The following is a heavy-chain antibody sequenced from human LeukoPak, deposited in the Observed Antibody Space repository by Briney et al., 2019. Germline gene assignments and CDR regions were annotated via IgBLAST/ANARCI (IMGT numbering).Heavy chain of an antibody. J-gene: IGHJ4*02. D-gene: IGHD3-16*01. CDR3: ARVQPNVFGY. CDR2: MDYSSGNT. CDR1: GGSISSSTYY. Sequence: SETLSLTCTVSGGSISSSTYYWGWIREPPGKGLEWIGSMDYSSGNTYYNPSIKSRVTISVDTSKNQFSLKLSSVTAAGTAVYYCARVQPNVFGYWGQGTLVTVSS. V-gene: IGHV4-39*07.